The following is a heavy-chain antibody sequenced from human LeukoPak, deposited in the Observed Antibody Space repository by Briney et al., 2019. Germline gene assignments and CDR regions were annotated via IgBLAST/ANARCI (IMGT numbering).Heavy chain of an antibody. J-gene: IGHJ6*03. CDR3: AREGGKQQLGYYYYYYYMDV. CDR2: IKQDGSQK. Sequence: QPGGSLRLSCAASGFTFNNYWMSWVRQAPGKGLEWVANIKQDGSQKYYVDSVKGRFTISRDNAKNSLYLQMDSLRAEDTAVYYCAREGGKQQLGYYYYYYYMDVWGKGTTVTVSS. D-gene: IGHD6-13*01. V-gene: IGHV3-7*01. CDR1: GFTFNNYW.